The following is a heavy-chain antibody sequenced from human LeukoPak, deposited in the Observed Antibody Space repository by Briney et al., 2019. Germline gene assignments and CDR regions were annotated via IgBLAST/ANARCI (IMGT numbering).Heavy chain of an antibody. CDR1: GYTFTGYY. CDR3: ARQRVTTVTNNYYYGMDV. V-gene: IGHV1-2*02. J-gene: IGHJ6*02. Sequence: GASVKVSCKASGYTFTGYYMHWVRQAPGQGLEWMGWINPNSGGTNYAQKFQGRVTMTRDTSISTAYMELSRLRSDDTAVYYCARQRVTTVTNNYYYGMDVWGQGTTVTVSS. CDR2: INPNSGGT. D-gene: IGHD4-17*01.